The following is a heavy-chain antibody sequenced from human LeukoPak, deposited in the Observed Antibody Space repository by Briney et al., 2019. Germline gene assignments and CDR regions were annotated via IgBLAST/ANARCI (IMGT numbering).Heavy chain of an antibody. CDR3: AREGYYGALDI. V-gene: IGHV3-15*01. CDR1: RFNFTNAW. Sequence: PGGSLRLSCAASRFNFTNAWVSWVRRAPGKGLEWLDRIKSKADGGTTVHAAPVKDRFAMSRDDSKNTLYLQINSLKAEDTAVYYCAREGYYGALDIWGQGTMVTVSS. J-gene: IGHJ3*02. D-gene: IGHD3-10*01. CDR2: IKSKADGGTT.